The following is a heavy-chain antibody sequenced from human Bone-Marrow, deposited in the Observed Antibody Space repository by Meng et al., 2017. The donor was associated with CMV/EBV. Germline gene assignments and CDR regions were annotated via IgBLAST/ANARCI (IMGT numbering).Heavy chain of an antibody. J-gene: IGHJ6*02. CDR2: INPNSGNT. CDR1: GYTFTGYY. V-gene: IGHV1-8*02. D-gene: IGHD2-2*02. Sequence: ASVKVSCKASGYTFTGYYMHWVRQAPGQGLEWMGWINPNSGNTGYAQKFQGRVTMTRNTSISTAYMELSSLRSEDTAVYYCARVRCSSTSCYTVRLFWLNYYGMDVWGQGTTVTVSS. CDR3: ARVRCSSTSCYTVRLFWLNYYGMDV.